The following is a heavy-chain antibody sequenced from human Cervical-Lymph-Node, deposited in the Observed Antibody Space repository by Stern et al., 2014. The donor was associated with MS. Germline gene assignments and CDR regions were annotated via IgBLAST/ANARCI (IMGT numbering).Heavy chain of an antibody. D-gene: IGHD3-3*01. J-gene: IGHJ6*02. V-gene: IGHV4-34*01. Sequence: QVQLQQWGEGLLKPSETLSLTCAVYGGSFGGYYWTWIRQTPGKGLEWIGEINHSATTNYNPSLKSRLTMSVDTSKTQFSLSLTSVAAADTALYDCARIFWSGYRRGGGLDVWGQGTTVTVSS. CDR2: INHSATT. CDR1: GGSFGGYY. CDR3: ARIFWSGYRRGGGLDV.